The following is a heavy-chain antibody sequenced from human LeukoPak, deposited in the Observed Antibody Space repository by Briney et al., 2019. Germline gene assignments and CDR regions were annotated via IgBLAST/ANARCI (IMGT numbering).Heavy chain of an antibody. Sequence: PGGSLRLSCAASGSTFSRYAMSWVRQARGKGLEWLSAISESDGSTYYADSVKGRFTISRDNSKNTLYLQMNSLGADDTAVYFCAKDISQGYTFGSIEEDYWGQGTLVTVSS. V-gene: IGHV3-23*01. CDR1: GSTFSRYA. CDR3: AKDISQGYTFGSIEEDY. J-gene: IGHJ4*02. D-gene: IGHD5-18*01. CDR2: ISESDGST.